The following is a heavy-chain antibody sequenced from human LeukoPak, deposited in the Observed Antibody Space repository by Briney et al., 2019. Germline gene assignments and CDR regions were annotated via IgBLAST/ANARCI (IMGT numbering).Heavy chain of an antibody. V-gene: IGHV3-7*01. CDR2: MKKDGSET. D-gene: IGHD3-10*01. J-gene: IGHJ4*02. Sequence: GGSLRLSCVVSGFTFSSYSVIWVRQAPGKGLQWVANMKKDGSETKYVDFVKGRFTISRDNAKNSLYLQMNSLRAEDTAVYYCGRHRSGSGTYFIDYWGQGTLVRVSS. CDR1: GFTFSSYS. CDR3: GRHRSGSGTYFIDY.